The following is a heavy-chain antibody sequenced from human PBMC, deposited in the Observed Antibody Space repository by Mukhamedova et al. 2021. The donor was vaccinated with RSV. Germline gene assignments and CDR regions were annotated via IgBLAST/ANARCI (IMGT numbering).Heavy chain of an antibody. J-gene: IGHJ3*02. V-gene: IGHV3-23*01. CDR2: ITESIT. D-gene: IGHD2-2*01. CDR3: AKDAYCRSSCCKFDAFDI. Sequence: GKGLEWVSAITESITYYADSVKGRFTISRDNSRDTLYLQMNSLRAEDTAVYYCAKDAYCRSSCCKFDAFDIWGQGTMVTVSS.